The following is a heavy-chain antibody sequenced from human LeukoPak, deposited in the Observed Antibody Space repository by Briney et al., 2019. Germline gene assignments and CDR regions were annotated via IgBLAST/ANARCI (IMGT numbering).Heavy chain of an antibody. D-gene: IGHD6-13*01. V-gene: IGHV3-23*01. CDR1: GFIFSNYS. CDR3: AKAASSSWPSYYYGMDV. J-gene: IGHJ6*02. Sequence: PGGSLRLSCAASGFIFSNYSVSWVRQAPGKGLEWVSVITGSGGNTYYADSVKGRFTISKDNSKNTVYLQMSSLRVDDTAVYYCAKAASSSWPSYYYGMDVWGQGTTVTVSS. CDR2: ITGSGGNT.